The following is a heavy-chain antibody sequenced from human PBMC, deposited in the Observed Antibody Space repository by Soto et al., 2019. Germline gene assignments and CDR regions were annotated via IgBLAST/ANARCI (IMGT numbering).Heavy chain of an antibody. CDR2: INPNSGGT. J-gene: IGHJ3*02. V-gene: IGHV1-2*04. CDR1: GYTFTGYY. D-gene: IGHD3-3*01. CDR3: ARGGDTIFGVVSAFDI. Sequence: VSVKVSCKASGYTFTGYYMHWVRQAPGQGLEWMGWINPNSGGTNYAQKFQGWVTMTRDTSISTAYMELSRLRSDDTAVYYCARGGDTIFGVVSAFDIWGQGTMVTVSS.